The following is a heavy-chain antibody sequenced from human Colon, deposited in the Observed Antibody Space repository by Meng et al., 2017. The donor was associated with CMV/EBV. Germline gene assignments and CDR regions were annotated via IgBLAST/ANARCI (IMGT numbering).Heavy chain of an antibody. CDR1: GFTFSSYS. D-gene: IGHD3-9*01. Sequence: GESLKISCAASGFTFSSYSMNWVRQAPGKGLEWVSYISSSSSTIYYAGSVKGRFTISRDNAKNSLYLQMNSLRAEDTAVYYCAREKDDILTGYTPYYGMDVWGQGATVTVSS. CDR3: AREKDDILTGYTPYYGMDV. CDR2: ISSSSSTI. J-gene: IGHJ6*02. V-gene: IGHV3-48*04.